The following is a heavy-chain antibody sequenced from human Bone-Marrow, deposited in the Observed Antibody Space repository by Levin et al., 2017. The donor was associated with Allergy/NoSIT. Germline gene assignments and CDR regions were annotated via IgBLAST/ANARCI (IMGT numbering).Heavy chain of an antibody. J-gene: IGHJ4*02. CDR2: ISAYNGNT. V-gene: IGHV1-18*01. D-gene: IGHD6-13*01. CDR1: GYTFTSYG. Sequence: PGESLKISCKASGYTFTSYGISWVRQAPGQGLEWMGWISAYNGNTNYAQKLQGRVTMTTDTSTSTAYMELRSLRSDDTAVYYCALKIRTADRGGAAAGRIDYWGQGTLVTVSS. CDR3: ALKIRTADRGGAAAGRIDY.